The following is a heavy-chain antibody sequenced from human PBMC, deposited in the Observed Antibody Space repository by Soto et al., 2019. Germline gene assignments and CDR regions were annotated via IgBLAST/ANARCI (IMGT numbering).Heavy chain of an antibody. Sequence: QLQLQESGPGLVKPSETLSLTCTVSGGSISSSSYYWGWIRQPPGKGLEWIGSIYYSGSTYYNPSLKSRVTISVDTSKNQFSLKLSSVTAADTAVYYCARQSYDSSGYYYAYFDYWGQGTLVTVSS. J-gene: IGHJ4*02. V-gene: IGHV4-39*01. CDR3: ARQSYDSSGYYYAYFDY. CDR2: IYYSGST. CDR1: GGSISSSSYY. D-gene: IGHD3-22*01.